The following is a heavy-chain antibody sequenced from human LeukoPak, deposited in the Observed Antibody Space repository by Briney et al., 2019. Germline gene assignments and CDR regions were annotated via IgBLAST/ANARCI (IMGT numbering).Heavy chain of an antibody. CDR2: ISGSGGST. D-gene: IGHD3-22*01. J-gene: IGHJ5*02. CDR1: GFTFSSYA. V-gene: IGHV3-23*01. Sequence: GGSLRLSCAASGFTFSSYAMSWVRQAPGKGLEWVSAISGSGGSTYYADSVKGRFTISRDNSKNTLYLQMNSLRAEDTAVYYCAKVPQCYYDSSHQWVWFDPWGQGTLVTVSS. CDR3: AKVPQCYYDSSHQWVWFDP.